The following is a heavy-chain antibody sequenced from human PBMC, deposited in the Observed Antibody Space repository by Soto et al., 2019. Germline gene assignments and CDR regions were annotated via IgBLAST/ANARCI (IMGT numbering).Heavy chain of an antibody. V-gene: IGHV4-39*01. CDR1: CGSIRSSSYY. Sequence: PSETLSLTCTVSCGSIRSSSYYWGWIRQAPGKGLEWIGSMYYSGSTYYNPSLKSRVTISVDMSKNQFSLKLSSVTAADTSVYYCARQVQYSASSLGLYYFEYWGRGTRVTVSS. D-gene: IGHD6-6*01. CDR2: MYYSGST. CDR3: ARQVQYSASSLGLYYFEY. J-gene: IGHJ4*02.